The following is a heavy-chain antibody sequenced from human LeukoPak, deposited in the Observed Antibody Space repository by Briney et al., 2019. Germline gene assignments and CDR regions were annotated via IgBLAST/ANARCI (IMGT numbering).Heavy chain of an antibody. CDR3: AGGLQWLAHDY. Sequence: SETLSLTCTVSGGSISSYYWSWIRQPAGKGLEWIGRIYTSGSTNYNPSLKSRVTMSVDTSKNQLSLKLRSVTAADTAVYYCAGGLQWLAHDYWGQGTLVTVSS. CDR2: IYTSGST. V-gene: IGHV4-4*07. CDR1: GGSISSYY. D-gene: IGHD6-19*01. J-gene: IGHJ4*02.